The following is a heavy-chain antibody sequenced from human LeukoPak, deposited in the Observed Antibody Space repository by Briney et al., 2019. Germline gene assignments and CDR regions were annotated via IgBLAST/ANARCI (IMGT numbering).Heavy chain of an antibody. CDR2: IYYSGST. V-gene: IGHV4-59*01. J-gene: IGHJ1*01. D-gene: IGHD1-26*01. Sequence: KPSETLSLTCTVSGGSISRYYGIWIRQPPGKGLEWIGYIYYSGSTNYNPSLKSRVTISVDTSKNQFSLTLSSVTAADTAVYYCARGGCCPESFQYRGQGALVTVSS. CDR3: ARGGCCPESFQY. CDR1: GGSISRYY.